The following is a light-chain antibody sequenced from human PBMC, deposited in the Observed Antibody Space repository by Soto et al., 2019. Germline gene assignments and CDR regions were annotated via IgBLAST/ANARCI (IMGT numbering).Light chain of an antibody. V-gene: IGKV3-15*01. CDR3: QQYNNWPRT. Sequence: EIVMTQSPATLSVSPGERATLSCRASQSVCSNLAWYQQKPGQAPRHLIYGASTRATGIPARFSGSGSGTEFTLTISSLQSEDFAVYYCQQYNNWPRTFGQGTKVEIK. J-gene: IGKJ1*01. CDR2: GAS. CDR1: QSVCSN.